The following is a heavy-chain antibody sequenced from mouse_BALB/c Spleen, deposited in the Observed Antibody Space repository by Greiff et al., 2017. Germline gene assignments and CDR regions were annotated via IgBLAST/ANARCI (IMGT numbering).Heavy chain of an antibody. D-gene: IGHD1-1*01. CDR1: GYTFTDYA. Sequence: VKLQESGPEVVRPGVSVKISCKGSGYTFTDYAMHWVKQSHAKSLEWIGVISTYNGNTNYNQKFKGKATMTVDKSSSTAYMELARLTSEDSAIYYCARSPITTVVARDAMDYWGQGTSVTVSS. CDR2: ISTYNGNT. J-gene: IGHJ4*01. V-gene: IGHV1-67*01. CDR3: ARSPITTVVARDAMDY.